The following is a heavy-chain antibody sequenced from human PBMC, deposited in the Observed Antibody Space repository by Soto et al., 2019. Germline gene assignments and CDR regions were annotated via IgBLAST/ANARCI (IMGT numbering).Heavy chain of an antibody. CDR2: IIPIFGTA. Sequence: SVKVSCKASGGTFSSYAISWVRQAPGQGLEWMGGIIPIFGTANYAQKFQGRVTITADESTSTAYMELSSLRSEDTAVYYCARGSHYYDSSGYPARPYYYGMDVWGQGTTVTVSS. CDR1: GGTFSSYA. J-gene: IGHJ6*02. V-gene: IGHV1-69*13. CDR3: ARGSHYYDSSGYPARPYYYGMDV. D-gene: IGHD3-22*01.